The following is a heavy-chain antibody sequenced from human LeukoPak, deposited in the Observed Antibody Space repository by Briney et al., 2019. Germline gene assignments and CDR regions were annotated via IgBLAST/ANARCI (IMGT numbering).Heavy chain of an antibody. J-gene: IGHJ6*03. CDR3: ARAGEYSSSFLDYYYYYMDV. CDR2: IIPIFGTA. D-gene: IGHD6-6*01. CDR1: GYTFTSYA. Sequence: GASVKVSCKASGYTFTSYAISWVRQAPGQGLELMGRIIPIFGTANYAQKFQGRVTITTDESTSTAYMELSSLRSEDTAVYYCARAGEYSSSFLDYYYYYMDVWGKGTTVTVSS. V-gene: IGHV1-69*05.